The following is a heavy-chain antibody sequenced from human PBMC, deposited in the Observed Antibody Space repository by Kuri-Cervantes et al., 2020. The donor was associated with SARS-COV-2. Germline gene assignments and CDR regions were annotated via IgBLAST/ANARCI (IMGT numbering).Heavy chain of an antibody. V-gene: IGHV4-30-4*01. Sequence: LRLSCTVSGGSISSGDYYWSWIRQPPGKGLEWIGYIYYSGSTYYNPSLKSRVTISVDTSKNQFSLKLSSVTAADTAVYYCARGGDYGDYVAYSWFDPWGQGTLVTVSS. J-gene: IGHJ5*02. CDR3: ARGGDYGDYVAYSWFDP. CDR2: IYYSGST. D-gene: IGHD4-17*01. CDR1: GGSISSGDYY.